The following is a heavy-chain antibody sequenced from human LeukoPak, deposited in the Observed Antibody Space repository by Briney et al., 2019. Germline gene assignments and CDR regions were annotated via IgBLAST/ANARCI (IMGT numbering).Heavy chain of an antibody. CDR1: GGSISSYY. CDR2: IYTSGST. V-gene: IGHV4-4*07. J-gene: IGHJ1*01. D-gene: IGHD6-13*01. CDR3: ARDGYSSSWSAEYFQH. Sequence: SETLSLTCTVSGGSISSYYWSWIRQPAGKGLEWIGRIYTSGSTNYNPSLKSRVTMSVDTSKNQFSLELSSVTAADTAVYYCARDGYSSSWSAEYFQHRGQGTLVTVSS.